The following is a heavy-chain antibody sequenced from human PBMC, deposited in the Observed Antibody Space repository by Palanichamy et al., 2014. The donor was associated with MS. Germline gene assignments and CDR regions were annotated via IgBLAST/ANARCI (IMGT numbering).Heavy chain of an antibody. J-gene: IGHJ4*02. Sequence: QVHLVQSGAEVKEPRASVKVSCRASGYTFTTFGISWVRQAPGQGLEWMGWISPDNGGTNHAQKYQGRVFMTTDTSTGTAYMELRSLRSDDTAVYYCVRGRGAVAGFFDYWGQGTLVTVSS. V-gene: IGHV1-18*04. CDR3: VRGRGAVAGFFDY. CDR2: ISPDNGGT. D-gene: IGHD6-19*01. CDR1: GYTFTTFG.